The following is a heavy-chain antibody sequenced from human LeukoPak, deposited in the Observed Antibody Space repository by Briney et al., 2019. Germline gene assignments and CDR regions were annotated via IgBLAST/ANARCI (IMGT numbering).Heavy chain of an antibody. CDR2: MHYSGST. D-gene: IGHD3-22*01. CDR1: GASISSYY. J-gene: IGHJ4*02. V-gene: IGHV4-59*01. CDR3: ARFYDRSGPHFDY. Sequence: SETLSLTCTVSGASISSYYWSWIRQPPRKGLEWIGDMHYSGSTNYNPSLKSRVTISVDTSKNEFSLKLSSVTAADTAVYYCARFYDRSGPHFDYWGQGTMVTVSS.